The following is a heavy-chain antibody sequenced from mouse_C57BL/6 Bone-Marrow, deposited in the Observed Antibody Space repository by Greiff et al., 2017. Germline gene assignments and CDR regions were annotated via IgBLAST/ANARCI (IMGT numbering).Heavy chain of an antibody. CDR3: ARGITVEAGDY. J-gene: IGHJ2*01. CDR2: ISNGGGST. D-gene: IGHD1-1*01. CDR1: GFTFSDYY. Sequence: EVKLVESGGGLVQPGGSLKLSCAASGFTFSDYYMYWVRQTPEKRLEWVAYISNGGGSTYYPDTVKGRFTFSRDNAKNTLYLQMSRLKSEDTAMCDSARGITVEAGDYWGQGTTLTVSS. V-gene: IGHV5-12*01.